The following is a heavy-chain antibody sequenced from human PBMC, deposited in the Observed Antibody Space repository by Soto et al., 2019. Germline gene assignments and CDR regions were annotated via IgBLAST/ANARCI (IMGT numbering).Heavy chain of an antibody. D-gene: IGHD6-19*01. CDR1: GYTFTSYY. Sequence: GASVKVSCKASGYTFTSYYMHWVRQAPGQGLEWMGIINPSGGSTSYAQKLQGRVTMTRDTSTSTAYMELSSLRSEDTAVYYCARVASSSAYYYYYGMDVWGQGTTVTVSS. J-gene: IGHJ6*02. CDR3: ARVASSSAYYYYYGMDV. V-gene: IGHV1-46*01. CDR2: INPSGGST.